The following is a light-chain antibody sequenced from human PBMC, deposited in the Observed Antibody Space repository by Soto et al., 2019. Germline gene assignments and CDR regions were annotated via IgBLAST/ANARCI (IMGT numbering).Light chain of an antibody. J-gene: IGKJ2*02. CDR1: QSIKNY. V-gene: IGKV1-39*01. Sequence: DIQMTQSPSSLSASVGDRVTITCRASQSIKNYLNWYQQKPGRAPKLLIYAATSSKSGAPSMFSGSGYGTDSTRIINSLQHEDLATYYCQQSYTTDMCTFGQGTKMEIK. CDR2: AAT. CDR3: QQSYTTDMCT.